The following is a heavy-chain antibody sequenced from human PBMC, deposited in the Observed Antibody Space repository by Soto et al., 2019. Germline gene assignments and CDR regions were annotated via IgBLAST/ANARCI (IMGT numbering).Heavy chain of an antibody. V-gene: IGHV3-30-3*01. D-gene: IGHD3-22*01. CDR3: ARVPPVDSSGYYYLDNYYYYGMDV. CDR2: ISYDGSNK. J-gene: IGHJ6*02. CDR1: GFTFSSYA. Sequence: PGGSLRLSCAASGFTFSSYAMHWVRQAPGKGLEWVAVISYDGSNKYYADSVKGRFTISRDNSKNTLYLQMNSLRAEDTAVYYCARVPPVDSSGYYYLDNYYYYGMDVWGQGT.